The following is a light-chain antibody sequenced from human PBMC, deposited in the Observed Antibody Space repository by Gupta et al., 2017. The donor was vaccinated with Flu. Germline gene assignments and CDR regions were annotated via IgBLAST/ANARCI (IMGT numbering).Light chain of an antibody. CDR2: KAS. CDR1: QSISSW. CDR3: QHDNSYPWT. Sequence: DIQMTHSPSTLSASVGDRVTIPCRASQSISSWLAWYQQKPGKAPKLLIYKASSLESGVPSRFSGSGSGTEFTLTISSLQPDDFATYYCQHDNSYPWTFGQGTKVEIK. V-gene: IGKV1-5*03. J-gene: IGKJ1*01.